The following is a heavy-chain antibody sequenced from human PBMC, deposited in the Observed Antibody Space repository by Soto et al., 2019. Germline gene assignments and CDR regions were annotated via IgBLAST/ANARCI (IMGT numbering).Heavy chain of an antibody. V-gene: IGHV4-39*01. D-gene: IGHD3-9*01. Sequence: QLQLQESGPGLVRPSETLSLTCTVSGGSISSSSYYWGWIRQPPGKGLEWIETIYYSGSTYYNPSLKSRVTISVDTSKNQFSLKLSSVTAADTAVYYCARLLDGLHFDYWGQGTLVTVSS. J-gene: IGHJ4*02. CDR1: GGSISSSSYY. CDR2: IYYSGST. CDR3: ARLLDGLHFDY.